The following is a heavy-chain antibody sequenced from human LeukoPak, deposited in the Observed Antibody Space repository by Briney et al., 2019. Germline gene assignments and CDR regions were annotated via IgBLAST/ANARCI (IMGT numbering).Heavy chain of an antibody. V-gene: IGHV3-23*01. CDR2: VSSGGNS. J-gene: IGHJ4*02. CDR1: GFTFSSYW. CDR3: AKDERITMIVVGYFDY. Sequence: PGGSLRLSCAASGFTFSSYWMSWVRQAPGKGLDWVSAVSSGGNSNYADSVTGRFTISRDNSKNTLYLQMNSLRAEDTAVYYCAKDERITMIVVGYFDYWGQGTLVTVSS. D-gene: IGHD3-22*01.